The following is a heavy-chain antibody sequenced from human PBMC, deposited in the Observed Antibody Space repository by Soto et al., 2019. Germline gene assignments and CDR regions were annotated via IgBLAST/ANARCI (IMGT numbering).Heavy chain of an antibody. CDR3: VRHMRQNAYYYYDMDV. CDR1: GYSFTSYW. Sequence: PGESLKISCKGSGYSFTSYWISWVRQMPGKGLEWMGRIDPSDSYTNYSLSFQGHVTISADTSINTAYLQWSSLKASDIAMYYCVRHMRQNAYYYYDMDVWGQGTTVTVSS. V-gene: IGHV5-10-1*01. J-gene: IGHJ6*02. D-gene: IGHD2-21*01. CDR2: IDPSDSYT.